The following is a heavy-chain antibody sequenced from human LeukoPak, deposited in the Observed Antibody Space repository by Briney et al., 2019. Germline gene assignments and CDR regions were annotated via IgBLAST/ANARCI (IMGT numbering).Heavy chain of an antibody. D-gene: IGHD6-13*01. V-gene: IGHV4-59*01. J-gene: IGHJ4*02. CDR1: GGSISSYY. CDR3: ARGWGSSSWYMVDY. CDR2: IYYSGST. Sequence: SETLSLTCTVSGGSISSYYWSWIRQPPGKGLEWIGYIYYSGSTNYSPSLKSRVTISVDTSKNQFSLKLSSVTAADTAVYYCARGWGSSSWYMVDYWGQGTLVTVSS.